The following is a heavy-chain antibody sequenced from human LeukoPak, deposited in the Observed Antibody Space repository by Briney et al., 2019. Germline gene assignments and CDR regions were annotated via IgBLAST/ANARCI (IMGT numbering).Heavy chain of an antibody. J-gene: IGHJ5*02. CDR1: GYSISSGYY. CDR2: IYYSGST. V-gene: IGHV4-38-2*02. CDR3: ARALTGTNWFDP. Sequence: SETLSLTCTVSGYSISSGYYWGWIRQPPGKGLEWIGYIYYSGSTNYNPSLKSRVTISVDTSKNQFSLKLSSVTAADTAVYYCARALTGTNWFDPWGQGTLVTVSS. D-gene: IGHD1-7*01.